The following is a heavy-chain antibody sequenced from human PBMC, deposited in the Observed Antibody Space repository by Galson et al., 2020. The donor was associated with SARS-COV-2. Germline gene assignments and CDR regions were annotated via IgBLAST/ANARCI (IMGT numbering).Heavy chain of an antibody. Sequence: GGSLRLSCAASEFTFSRYGMHWVRQAPVKGLEWVAVIWYDGSNKYYADSVTGRFTISRDNSKNTLYLQMNSLRAEDTAVYYCARDVGLYYYGSGSYDSYYYYGRDVWGQGTTVTVSS. V-gene: IGHV3-33*01. CDR1: EFTFSRYG. CDR3: ARDVGLYYYGSGSYDSYYYYGRDV. D-gene: IGHD3-10*01. CDR2: IWYDGSNK. J-gene: IGHJ6*02.